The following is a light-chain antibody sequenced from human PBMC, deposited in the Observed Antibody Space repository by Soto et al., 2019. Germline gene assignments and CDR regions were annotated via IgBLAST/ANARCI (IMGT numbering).Light chain of an antibody. CDR1: SSDVGGYNF. V-gene: IGLV2-14*01. CDR3: CSYTLRSPLVL. Sequence: QSALTQPASVSGSPGQSITISCTGTSSDVGGYNFVSWYQQHPGKAPRLIIYEVNNRPSGVSDRFSGSKSGNTASLTISGVQAEDEDDSSCCSYTLRSPLVLFGGGTKLTVL. CDR2: EVN. J-gene: IGLJ3*02.